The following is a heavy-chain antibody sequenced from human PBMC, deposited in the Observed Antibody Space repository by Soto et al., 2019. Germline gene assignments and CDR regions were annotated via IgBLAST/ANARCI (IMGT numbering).Heavy chain of an antibody. Sequence: QVQLQQWGAGLLKPSETLSLTCAVYGGSLSGYYWSWIRQPPGKALEWIGEINHSGNTNYNPSPRRPVTISVDTSKNQLFLNLSSVTAADTAMYYCARHHVRGRTIAGAAEFWGQGTLVTVSS. J-gene: IGHJ4*02. CDR2: INHSGNT. CDR3: ARHHVRGRTIAGAAEF. V-gene: IGHV4-34*01. CDR1: GGSLSGYY. D-gene: IGHD1-26*01.